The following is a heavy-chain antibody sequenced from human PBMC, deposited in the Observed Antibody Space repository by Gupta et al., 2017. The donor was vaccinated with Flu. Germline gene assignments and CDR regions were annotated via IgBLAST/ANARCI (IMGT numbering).Heavy chain of an antibody. Sequence: VQLVQSGAEVKKPGASVKVSCKASGYSFSDYYINWVRQAPGQGLEWMGRINPHSGSTNYQQKFRGRVTITEDSSLSTAYMELSRLTSDDTAVYYCAREKFCHTTTCYRYFDPWGQGTLVTVSS. CDR3: AREKFCHTTTCYRYFDP. V-gene: IGHV1-2*06. CDR1: GYSFSDYY. J-gene: IGHJ5*02. CDR2: INPHSGST. D-gene: IGHD2-2*02.